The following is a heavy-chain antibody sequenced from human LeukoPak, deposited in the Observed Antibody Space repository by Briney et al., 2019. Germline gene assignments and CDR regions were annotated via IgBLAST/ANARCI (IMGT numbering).Heavy chain of an antibody. D-gene: IGHD2-21*02. V-gene: IGHV3-23*01. CDR2: TSGSGGST. CDR3: AKDLVAYCGGDCLPHFDY. CDR1: GFTFSSYA. Sequence: GGSLRLSCAASGFTFSSYAMSWVRQAQGKGLEWVSATSGSGGSTYYADSVKGRFTISRDNSKNTLYLQMNSLRAEDTAVYYCAKDLVAYCGGDCLPHFDYWGQGTLVTVSS. J-gene: IGHJ4*02.